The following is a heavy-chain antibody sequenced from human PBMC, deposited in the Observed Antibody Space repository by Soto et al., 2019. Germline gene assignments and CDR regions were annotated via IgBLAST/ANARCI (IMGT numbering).Heavy chain of an antibody. Sequence: QVQLQQWGAGLLKPSETLSLTCAVYGGSFSGYYWSWIRQPPGKGLEWIGEINHSGSTNYNPSLKSRVTISVDTSKNQFSLKLSSVTAADTAVYFCARTRYSSGWYKAAFDIWGQGTMVTVSS. J-gene: IGHJ3*02. V-gene: IGHV4-34*01. CDR2: INHSGST. D-gene: IGHD6-19*01. CDR3: ARTRYSSGWYKAAFDI. CDR1: GGSFSGYY.